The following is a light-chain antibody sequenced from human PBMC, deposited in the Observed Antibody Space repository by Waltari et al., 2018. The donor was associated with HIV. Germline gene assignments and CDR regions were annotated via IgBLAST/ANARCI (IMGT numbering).Light chain of an antibody. J-gene: IGKJ4*01. Sequence: DIVMTQSPLSLPVTPGEPASISSRPSQSLLHSNGYNYFDWYLQKPGQSPQLLIYLGSNRASGVPDRFSGSGSGTDFTLKISRVEAEDVGVYYCMQALQTPTFGGGTKVEIK. CDR1: QSLLHSNGYNY. CDR3: MQALQTPT. V-gene: IGKV2-28*01. CDR2: LGS.